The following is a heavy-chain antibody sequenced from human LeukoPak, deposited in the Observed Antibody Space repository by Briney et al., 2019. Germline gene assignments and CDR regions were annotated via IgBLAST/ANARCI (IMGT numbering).Heavy chain of an antibody. D-gene: IGHD5-18*01. CDR1: GFNFSSYS. Sequence: GGSLRLSCAGSGFNFSSYSMSWVRQAPWKGLEFVSSISSSSSFIYYADSVKGRFTISRDNAKTPLYLQMISLRAEDTAVYYCARHLSGVTGYTYGRGIDYWGQGTLVTVSS. CDR3: ARHLSGVTGYTYGRGIDY. CDR2: ISSSSSFI. J-gene: IGHJ4*02. V-gene: IGHV3-21*01.